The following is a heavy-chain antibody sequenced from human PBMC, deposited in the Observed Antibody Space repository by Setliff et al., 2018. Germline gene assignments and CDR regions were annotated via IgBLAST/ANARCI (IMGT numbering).Heavy chain of an antibody. CDR2: TIPVFGTT. CDR1: GGTFRNYG. D-gene: IGHD5-18*01. CDR3: VREGVDTRSSTDYRYYMDV. V-gene: IGHV1-69*05. Sequence: GASVKVSCKASGGTFRNYGISWVRQAPGQGPEWMGGTIPVFGTTDYSQKFQGRVTIITDESTSTAFMQSSSLRSEDTAVYYCVREGVDTRSSTDYRYYMDVWGKGTTVTVSS. J-gene: IGHJ6*03.